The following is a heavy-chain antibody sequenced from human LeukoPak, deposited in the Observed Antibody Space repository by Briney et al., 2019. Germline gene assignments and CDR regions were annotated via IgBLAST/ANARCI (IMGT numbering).Heavy chain of an antibody. J-gene: IGHJ4*02. CDR2: ISWDSGSI. CDR3: AKDSDQYYYGSGSYYDY. Sequence: GGSLRLSCAASGFTFDDYAMHWVRQAPGKGLEWVSGISWDSGSIGYADSVKGRFTISRDNAKNSLYLQMNSLRAEDTALYYCAKDSDQYYYGSGSYYDYWGQGTLVTVSS. CDR1: GFTFDDYA. D-gene: IGHD3-10*01. V-gene: IGHV3-9*01.